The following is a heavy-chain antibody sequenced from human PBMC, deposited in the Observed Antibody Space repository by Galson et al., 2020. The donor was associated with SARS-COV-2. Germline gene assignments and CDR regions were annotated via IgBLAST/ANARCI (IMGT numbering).Heavy chain of an antibody. V-gene: IGHV3-23*01. CDR2: ISDSGTTR. CDR1: GFNFSYYA. CDR3: AKGPWERYYFGSGSVYFGY. J-gene: IGHJ4*02. Sequence: GGSLRLSCAASGFNFSYYAMSWVRQAPGKGLEWVSAISDSGTTRYYADSVEGRFTISRDNSKNTLDLQMNSLRAEDTAIYYCAKGPWERYYFGSGSVYFGYWGQGTLVTVSS. D-gene: IGHD3-10*01.